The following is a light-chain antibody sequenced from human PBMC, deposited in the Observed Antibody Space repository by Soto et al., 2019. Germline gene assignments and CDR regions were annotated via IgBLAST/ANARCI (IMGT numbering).Light chain of an antibody. CDR1: QSVSSSY. CDR2: GAS. Sequence: EIVLTQFPGTLSLSPGEGATLSCRASQSVSSSYLAWYQQRPGQAPRLFIYGASRRGTGLPDRFSSSGSGNEFTTTTSRLQPEDFAVYYCQHNGSSHTFGGRTKVEIK. CDR3: QHNGSSHT. V-gene: IGKV3-20*01. J-gene: IGKJ4*01.